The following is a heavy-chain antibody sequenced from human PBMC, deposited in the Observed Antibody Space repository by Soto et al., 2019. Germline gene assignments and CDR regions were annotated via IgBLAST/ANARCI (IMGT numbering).Heavy chain of an antibody. Sequence: GGSLRLSCAASGFTFSSYGMHWVRQAPGKGLEWVAVIWYDGSNKYYADSVKGRFTISRDNSKNTLYLQMNSLRAEDTAVYYCARDWGVNWYFDLWGRGTLVTVS. V-gene: IGHV3-33*01. J-gene: IGHJ2*01. D-gene: IGHD3-16*01. CDR2: IWYDGSNK. CDR3: ARDWGVNWYFDL. CDR1: GFTFSSYG.